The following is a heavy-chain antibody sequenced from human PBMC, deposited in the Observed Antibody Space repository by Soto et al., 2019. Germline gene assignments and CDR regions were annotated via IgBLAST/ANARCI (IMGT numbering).Heavy chain of an antibody. CDR3: ARVDRRGTYHDY. J-gene: IGHJ4*02. Sequence: QVQLVQSGAEVRKPGSSVKVSCKASGGTFSRHAISWVRQAPGQGLEWMGGIIPIFGTANHAQKFQGRVTMTTDTSTSTAYMELRSLRSDDTAVYYCARVDRRGTYHDYWGQGTLVTVSS. CDR1: GGTFSRHA. V-gene: IGHV1-69*06. D-gene: IGHD3-22*01. CDR2: IIPIFGTA.